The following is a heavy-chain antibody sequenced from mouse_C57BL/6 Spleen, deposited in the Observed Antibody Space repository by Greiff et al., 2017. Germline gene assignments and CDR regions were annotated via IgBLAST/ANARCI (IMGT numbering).Heavy chain of an antibody. CDR1: GYTFTSYW. V-gene: IGHV1-53*01. CDR3: ARKGITTGVADMDY. Sequence: QVQLQQPGTDLVKPGASVKLSCTASGYTFTSYWMHWVKQRPGQGLEWIGNINPSNGGTNYNEKFKSKATLTVDKSSSTAYMQLSSLTSEDSAVYYGARKGITTGVADMDYWGQGTSGTVSS. CDR2: INPSNGGT. D-gene: IGHD1-1*01. J-gene: IGHJ4*01.